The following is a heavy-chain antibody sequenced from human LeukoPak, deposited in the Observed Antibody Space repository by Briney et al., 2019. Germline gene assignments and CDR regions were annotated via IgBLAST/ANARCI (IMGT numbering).Heavy chain of an antibody. V-gene: IGHV3-23*01. CDR1: GFTFSSYA. D-gene: IGHD3-22*01. CDR3: ARSLNYYYDGAGSFDS. CDR2: ISGSGGST. J-gene: IGHJ5*01. Sequence: GGSLRLSCAASGFTFSSYAMSWVRQAPGKGLEWVSAISGSGGSTYYADSVKGRFTISRDNSKNTLYLQMNSLRAEDTAVYFCARSLNYYYDGAGSFDSWGLGKLVTVSS.